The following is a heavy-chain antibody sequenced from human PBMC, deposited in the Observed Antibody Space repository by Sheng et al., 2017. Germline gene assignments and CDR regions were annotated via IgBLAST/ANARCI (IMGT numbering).Heavy chain of an antibody. V-gene: IGHV1-69*05. Sequence: QVQLVQSGAEVKKPGSSVKVSCKASGGTFSSYAISWVRQAPGQGLEWMGGIIPIFGTANYAQKFQGRVTITTDESTSTAYMELSSLRSEDTAVYYCARGGVYVTTDPYYFDYWGQGTLVTVSS. CDR2: IIPIFGTA. J-gene: IGHJ4*02. CDR3: ARGGVYVTTDPYYFDY. CDR1: GGTFSSYA. D-gene: IGHD4-17*01.